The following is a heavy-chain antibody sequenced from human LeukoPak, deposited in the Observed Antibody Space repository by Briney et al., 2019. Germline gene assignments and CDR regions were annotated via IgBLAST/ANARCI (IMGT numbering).Heavy chain of an antibody. CDR2: ISNDGGGT. CDR3: AKGSSGYFADL. Sequence: GGSLRLSCAASGFTFSSYSMNWVRQAPGKGLEWVAAISNDGGGTMYAGFVEGRFTISRDNSKNTLFLQINSLRAEDTALYYCAKGSSGYFADLWGQGTLVTVSS. J-gene: IGHJ5*02. V-gene: IGHV3-23*01. D-gene: IGHD3-22*01. CDR1: GFTFSSYS.